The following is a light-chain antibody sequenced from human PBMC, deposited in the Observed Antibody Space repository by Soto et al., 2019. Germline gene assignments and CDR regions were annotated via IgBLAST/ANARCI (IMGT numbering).Light chain of an antibody. Sequence: EIQMTQSPSSLSASLGDRVTITCQASQSISSYLNWYQQKPGKAPKLLIYAASKLQIGVPSHFSGSGSGTDFTLTISSLQPEDFAIYYCQQTYSIPQTFGQGTKVDIK. CDR1: QSISSY. J-gene: IGKJ1*01. CDR3: QQTYSIPQT. CDR2: AAS. V-gene: IGKV1-39*01.